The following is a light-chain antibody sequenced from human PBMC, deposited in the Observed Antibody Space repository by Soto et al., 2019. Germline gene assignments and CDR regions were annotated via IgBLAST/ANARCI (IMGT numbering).Light chain of an antibody. Sequence: EIVMTQSPATLSVSPGERATLSCRASQSVSSKLAWFQQKPGQAPSLLIYAASTLQSGVPSRFSGSGSGTDFTLTISCLQSEDFATYYCQQYNSYPLTFGGGTKVDI. CDR2: AAS. CDR1: QSVSSK. V-gene: IGKV3-15*01. CDR3: QQYNSYPLT. J-gene: IGKJ4*01.